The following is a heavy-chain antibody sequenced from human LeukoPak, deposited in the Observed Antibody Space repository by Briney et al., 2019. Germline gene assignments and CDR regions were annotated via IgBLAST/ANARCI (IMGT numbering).Heavy chain of an antibody. J-gene: IGHJ4*02. V-gene: IGHV1-69*13. CDR1: GGTFSSYA. D-gene: IGHD3-16*01. Sequence: SVKVSCTASGGTFSSYAISWVRQAPGQGLEWMGGIIPIFGTANYAQKFQGRVTITADESTSTAYMELSSLRSEDTAVYYCAADLSNPRMGASYLDSWGQGTLVTVSS. CDR3: AADLSNPRMGASYLDS. CDR2: IIPIFGTA.